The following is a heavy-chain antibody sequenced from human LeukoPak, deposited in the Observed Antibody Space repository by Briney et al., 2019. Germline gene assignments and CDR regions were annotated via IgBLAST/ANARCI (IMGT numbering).Heavy chain of an antibody. CDR1: GFTFSSYA. J-gene: IGHJ4*02. D-gene: IGHD2-2*02. V-gene: IGHV3-23*01. CDR2: ISGSGGST. Sequence: PGGSLRLSCAASGFTFSSYAMSWVRQAPGKGLGWVSAISGSGGSTYYADSVKGRFTISRDNSKNTLYLQMNSLRAEDTAVYYCAKVHCSSTSCYKGASDYWGQGTLVTVSS. CDR3: AKVHCSSTSCYKGASDY.